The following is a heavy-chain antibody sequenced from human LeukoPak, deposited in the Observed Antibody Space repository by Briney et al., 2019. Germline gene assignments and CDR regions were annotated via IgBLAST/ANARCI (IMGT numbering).Heavy chain of an antibody. V-gene: IGHV4-38-2*01. J-gene: IGHJ6*03. Sequence: PSETLSLTCAVSGYFIRSGYYWGWVRQPPGKGLEWIGEINHSGSTNYNPSLKSRVTISVDTSKNQFSLKLSSVTAADTAVYYCARSYYYDSSGYYYSYYYMDVWGKGTTVTVSS. D-gene: IGHD3-22*01. CDR2: INHSGST. CDR1: GYFIRSGYY. CDR3: ARSYYYDSSGYYYSYYYMDV.